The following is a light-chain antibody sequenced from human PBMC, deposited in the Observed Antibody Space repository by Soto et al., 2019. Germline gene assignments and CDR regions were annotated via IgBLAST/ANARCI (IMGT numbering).Light chain of an antibody. J-gene: IGKJ1*01. CDR3: QHYGSSQWT. V-gene: IGKV3-20*01. Sequence: EIVLTQSPGTLSLSPGERATLSCRASQSVSSSNLAWYQQKPGQAPRLLIYGASSRATGIPDRFSGSVSGTDFTLAISRLEPEDFAVYYCQHYGSSQWTFGQGTKVEIK. CDR1: QSVSSSN. CDR2: GAS.